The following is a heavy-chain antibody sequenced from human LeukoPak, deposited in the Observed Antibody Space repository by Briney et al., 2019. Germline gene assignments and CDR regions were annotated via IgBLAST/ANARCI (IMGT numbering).Heavy chain of an antibody. V-gene: IGHV3-23*01. CDR2: ISGSGGST. CDR3: AKSVPSRPNYYDSSGYSP. Sequence: GGSLRLSCAASGFTFSSYAMSWVRQAPGKGLEWVSAISGSGGSTYYADSVKGRFSTSRDNSKNTLYLQMNSLRAEDTAVYYCAKSVPSRPNYYDSSGYSPWGQGTLVTVSS. J-gene: IGHJ5*02. CDR1: GFTFSSYA. D-gene: IGHD3-22*01.